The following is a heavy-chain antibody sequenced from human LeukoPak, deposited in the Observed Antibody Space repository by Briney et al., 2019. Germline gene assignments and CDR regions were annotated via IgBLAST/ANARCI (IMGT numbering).Heavy chain of an antibody. CDR2: INQGGSEK. Sequence: GGSLRLSCAASGFTFSNYWMSWVRQTPGKGLEWVGNINQGGSEKYYVDSVKGRFTISRDNAKDSLYLQINSPTVEDTAVYYCSNGYCSGDSCYWGQGTLVTVSS. CDR1: GFTFSNYW. J-gene: IGHJ4*02. CDR3: SNGYCSGDSCY. D-gene: IGHD2-15*01. V-gene: IGHV3-7*01.